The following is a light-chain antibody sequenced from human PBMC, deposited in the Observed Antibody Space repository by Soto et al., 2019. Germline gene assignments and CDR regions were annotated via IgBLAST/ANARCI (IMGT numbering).Light chain of an antibody. Sequence: EIVLTQSPGTLSLSPGETATLSPRASQSVSSSYLAWYQQKPGQAPRLLIYGASLRATGIPDRFSGSGSATDFILTISRLEPEDFAVFYCQQYGSSPLTFGGGTKVDI. J-gene: IGKJ4*01. V-gene: IGKV3-20*01. CDR3: QQYGSSPLT. CDR1: QSVSSSY. CDR2: GAS.